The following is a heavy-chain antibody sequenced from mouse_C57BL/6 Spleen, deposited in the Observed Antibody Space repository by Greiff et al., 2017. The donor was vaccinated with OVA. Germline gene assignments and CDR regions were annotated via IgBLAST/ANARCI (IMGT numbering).Heavy chain of an antibody. Sequence: QVQLQQSGPELVKPGASVTISCKASGYAFSSSGMHWVQQRPGKGLEWIGRIYPGDGDTNYNGKFKGKATLTADNSSSTAYMQLSSLTSEDSAVYFCATMTGYNNGYYAMDYWGQGTSVTVSS. V-gene: IGHV1-82*01. CDR3: ATMTGYNNGYYAMDY. J-gene: IGHJ4*01. CDR1: GYAFSSSG. D-gene: IGHD1-3*01. CDR2: IYPGDGDT.